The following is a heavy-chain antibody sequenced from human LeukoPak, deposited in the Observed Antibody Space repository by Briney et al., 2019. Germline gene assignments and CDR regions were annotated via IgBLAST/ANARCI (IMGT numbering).Heavy chain of an antibody. J-gene: IGHJ6*02. CDR1: GGSFSGYY. CDR2: INHSGST. Sequence: SETLSLTRAVYGGSFSGYYWSWIRQPPGKGLEWIGEINHSGSTNYNPSLRSRVTISVDTSKNQFSLKLSSVTAADTAVYYCARGLGYCSSTSCYTVSYYYYYGMDVWGQGTTVTVSS. V-gene: IGHV4-34*01. CDR3: ARGLGYCSSTSCYTVSYYYYYGMDV. D-gene: IGHD2-2*02.